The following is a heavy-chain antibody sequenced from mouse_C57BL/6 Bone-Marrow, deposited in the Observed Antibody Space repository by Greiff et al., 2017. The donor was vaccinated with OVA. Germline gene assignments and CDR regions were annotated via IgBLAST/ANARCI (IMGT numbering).Heavy chain of an antibody. Sequence: EVKLMESGGGLVKPGGSLKLSCAASGFTFSDYGMHWVRQAPEKGLEWVAYISSGSSTIYYADTVKGRFTISRDNAKNTLFLQMTSLRSEDTAMYYCARPVYGYDPYWGQGTLVTVSA. D-gene: IGHD2-2*01. CDR1: GFTFSDYG. CDR2: ISSGSSTI. J-gene: IGHJ3*01. CDR3: ARPVYGYDPY. V-gene: IGHV5-17*01.